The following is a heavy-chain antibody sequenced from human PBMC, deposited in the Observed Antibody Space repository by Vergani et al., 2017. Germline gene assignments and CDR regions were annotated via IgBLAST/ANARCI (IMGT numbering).Heavy chain of an antibody. D-gene: IGHD3-10*01. CDR3: ASGGNGSENGRALQL. V-gene: IGHV5-51*01. J-gene: IGHJ3*01. CDR1: GYIFSNFW. CDR2: IYPGDSEV. Sequence: EKQLVQSGSETKKPGESLKISCQAFGYIFSNFWIGWVRQRPGRGLEWMGIIYPGDSEVKSNPTFRGQVIFSVDTSVNTAYLMWRSLQASDTATYFCASGGNGSENGRALQLWGQGTNITVSS.